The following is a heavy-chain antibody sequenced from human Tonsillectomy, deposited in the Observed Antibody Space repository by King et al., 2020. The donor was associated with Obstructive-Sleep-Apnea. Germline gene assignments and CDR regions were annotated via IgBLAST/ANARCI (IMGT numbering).Heavy chain of an antibody. D-gene: IGHD4-17*01. Sequence: VQLVESGGGVVQPGRSLRLSCAASGFTFNSYGMHWVRQAPGKGLEWVALISYDGSNKYYADSVKGRFTTSRDNPKNTLYLQMNSLRAEDTAVYYCAKDDTVTTISSYYYYGMDVWGQGTTVTVSS. V-gene: IGHV3-30*18. CDR1: GFTFNSYG. CDR2: ISYDGSNK. CDR3: AKDDTVTTISSYYYYGMDV. J-gene: IGHJ6*02.